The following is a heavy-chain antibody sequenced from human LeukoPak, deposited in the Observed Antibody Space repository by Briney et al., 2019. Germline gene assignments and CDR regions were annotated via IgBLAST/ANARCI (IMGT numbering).Heavy chain of an antibody. CDR3: ARAGLDSGWYAGYFDY. CDR2: IKQDGSEK. Sequence: PGGSLRLSCAAPGFTFSSYWMSWVRQAPGKGLERVATIKQDGSEKYYVDSVKGRFTISRDNAKNSLYLQMNSLRAEDTAVYYCARAGLDSGWYAGYFDYWGQGTLVTVSS. V-gene: IGHV3-7*01. D-gene: IGHD6-19*01. CDR1: GFTFSSYW. J-gene: IGHJ4*02.